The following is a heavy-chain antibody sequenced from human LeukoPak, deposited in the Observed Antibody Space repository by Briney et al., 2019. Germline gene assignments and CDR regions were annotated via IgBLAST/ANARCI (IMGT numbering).Heavy chain of an antibody. CDR1: GGSTINYF. Sequence: PSETLSLTFTVSGGSTINYFRSWIRQPAEKGLEWIGHIYSSGTTHYNPSLNNRVTISLDTSKSQFSLHLNSVTAADTAVYYCARAEGSGSGAYTLDYWGQGVLFTVSS. J-gene: IGHJ4*02. CDR3: ARAEGSGSGAYTLDY. D-gene: IGHD3-10*01. CDR2: IYSSGTT. V-gene: IGHV4-4*07.